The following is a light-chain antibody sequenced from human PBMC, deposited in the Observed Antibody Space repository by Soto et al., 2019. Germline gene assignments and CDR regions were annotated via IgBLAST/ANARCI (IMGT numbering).Light chain of an antibody. Sequence: EVVLTQSPVTLSLSPGERATLSCRASQSFRGLLAWYQQKPGQAPRLLIYDAYNRGTGIPPRFSGSGSGKYFTLTISSLEPEVSAVYYYQLRHMWPITFGQGTRLEIK. CDR2: DAY. V-gene: IGKV3-11*01. CDR3: QLRHMWPIT. CDR1: QSFRGL. J-gene: IGKJ5*01.